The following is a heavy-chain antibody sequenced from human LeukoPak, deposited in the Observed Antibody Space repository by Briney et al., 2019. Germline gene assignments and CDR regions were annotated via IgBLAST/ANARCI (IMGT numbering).Heavy chain of an antibody. Sequence: TGGSLRLSCAASGFTFSSYSMNWVRQAPGKGLEWVSCISSSSSYIYYADSVKGRFTISRDNAKNSLYLQMNSLRAEDTAVYYCARAHNWKYGSFDFWGQGTLVTVSS. CDR2: ISSSSSYI. CDR1: GFTFSSYS. D-gene: IGHD1-7*01. CDR3: ARAHNWKYGSFDF. V-gene: IGHV3-21*01. J-gene: IGHJ4*02.